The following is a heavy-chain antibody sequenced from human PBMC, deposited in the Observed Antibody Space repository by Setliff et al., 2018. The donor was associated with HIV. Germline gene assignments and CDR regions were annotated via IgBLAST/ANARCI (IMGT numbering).Heavy chain of an antibody. CDR3: AREAQQSYNIVTGYNYYYGIDV. CDR2: ITDSGNT. CDR1: GASISSYY. D-gene: IGHD3-9*01. J-gene: IGHJ6*02. Sequence: SETLSLTCNVSGASISSYYWTWIRQSPGNRLEWLGYITDSGNTNYNPSLRRRVTISADTSKNQVSLRLRSVTAADTAVYYCAREAQQSYNIVTGYNYYYGIDVWGQGTTVTVSS. V-gene: IGHV4-59*01.